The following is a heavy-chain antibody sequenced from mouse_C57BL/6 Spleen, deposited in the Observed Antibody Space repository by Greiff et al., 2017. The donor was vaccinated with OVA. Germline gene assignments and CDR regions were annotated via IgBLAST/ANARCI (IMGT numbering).Heavy chain of an antibody. CDR2: IDPETGGT. J-gene: IGHJ3*01. Sequence: QVQLKESGAELVRPGASVTLSCKASGYTFTDYEMHWVKQTPVHGLEWIGAIDPETGGTAYNQKFKGKAILTADKSSSTAYMELRSLTSEDSAVYYCTRSNYGSTWFAYWGQGTLVTVSA. V-gene: IGHV1-15*01. CDR1: GYTFTDYE. CDR3: TRSNYGSTWFAY. D-gene: IGHD1-1*01.